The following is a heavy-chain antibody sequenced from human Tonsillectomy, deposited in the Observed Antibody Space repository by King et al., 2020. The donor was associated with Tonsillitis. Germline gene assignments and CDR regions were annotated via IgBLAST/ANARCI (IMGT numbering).Heavy chain of an antibody. Sequence: VQLQQWVAGLLKPSETLSLTCAVYGGSFSGYYWSWIRQPPGKGLEWIGEINHSGSTNYNPSLKSRVTISVDTSKNQFSLKLSSVTAADTAVYYCASSTSSTYNWFDPWGQGTLVTVSS. J-gene: IGHJ5*02. CDR3: ASSTSSTYNWFDP. CDR2: INHSGST. CDR1: GGSFSGYY. V-gene: IGHV4-34*01. D-gene: IGHD2-2*01.